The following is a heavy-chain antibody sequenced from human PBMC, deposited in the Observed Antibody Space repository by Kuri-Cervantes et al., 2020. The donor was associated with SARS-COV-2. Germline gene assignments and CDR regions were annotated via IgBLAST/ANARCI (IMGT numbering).Heavy chain of an antibody. D-gene: IGHD1-26*01. Sequence: GGSLRPPCKGSGFRFTTYWIGWVRQMPGKGLEWMAIIYPTDSDTRYSPSFQGQVTISADKSISTAYLQWSSLKASDSAMYYCARTRGSYYTDAFDLWGQGTMVTVSS. J-gene: IGHJ3*01. V-gene: IGHV5-51*01. CDR3: ARTRGSYYTDAFDL. CDR2: IYPTDSDT. CDR1: GFRFTTYW.